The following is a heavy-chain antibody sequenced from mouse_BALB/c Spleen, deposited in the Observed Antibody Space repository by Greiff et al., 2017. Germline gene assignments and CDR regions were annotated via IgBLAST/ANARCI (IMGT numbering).Heavy chain of an antibody. CDR3: ARGGNPGDY. D-gene: IGHD2-1*01. CDR1: GFTFSDYY. CDR2: ISDGGSYT. V-gene: IGHV5-4*02. J-gene: IGHJ4*01. Sequence: ESGGGLVKPGGSLKLSCAASGFTFSDYYMYWVRQTPEKRLEWVATISDGGSYTYYPDSVKGRFTISRDNAKNNLYLQMSSLKSEDTAMYYCARGGNPGDYWGQGTSVTVSS.